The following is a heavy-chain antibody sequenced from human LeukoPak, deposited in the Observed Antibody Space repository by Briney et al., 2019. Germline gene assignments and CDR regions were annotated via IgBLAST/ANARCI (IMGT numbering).Heavy chain of an antibody. D-gene: IGHD2-2*01. CDR2: IYPDDSDT. V-gene: IGHV5-51*01. CDR3: ARQGCSSTSCYGWFDY. J-gene: IGHJ4*02. CDR1: GYTFTNYW. Sequence: GESLKISCKGSGYTFTNYWIGWVRQMPGKGLEWMGIIYPDDSDTRYSPSFQGQVTISADKSISTAYLQWSSLKASDTAMYYCARQGCSSTSCYGWFDYWGQGTLVTVSS.